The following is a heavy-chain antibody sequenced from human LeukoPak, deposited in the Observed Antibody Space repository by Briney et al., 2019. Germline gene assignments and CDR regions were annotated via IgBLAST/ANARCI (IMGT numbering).Heavy chain of an antibody. J-gene: IGHJ4*02. V-gene: IGHV3-21*01. CDR3: ARDLWFGEGDY. CDR1: GFTFSSYS. D-gene: IGHD3-10*01. Sequence: GGSLRLSCAASGFTFSSYSMNWVRQAPGKGLEWVSSISSSSSYIYYADSVKGRFTISRDNAKNSLYLRMNSLRAEDTAVYYCARDLWFGEGDYWGQGTLVTVSS. CDR2: ISSSSSYI.